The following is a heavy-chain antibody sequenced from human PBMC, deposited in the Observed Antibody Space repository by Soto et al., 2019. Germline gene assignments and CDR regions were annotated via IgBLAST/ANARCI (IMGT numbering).Heavy chain of an antibody. CDR3: ARGGTMARGTLKDYYGMDV. V-gene: IGHV4-34*01. Sequence: ASETLSLTCAVYGGSSSGYYWSWIRQPPGKGLEWIGEINHSGSTNYNPSLKSRVTISVDTSKNQFSLKLSSVTAADTAVYYCARGGTMARGTLKDYYGMDVWGQGTTVTVSS. J-gene: IGHJ6*02. CDR2: INHSGST. CDR1: GGSSSGYY. D-gene: IGHD3-10*01.